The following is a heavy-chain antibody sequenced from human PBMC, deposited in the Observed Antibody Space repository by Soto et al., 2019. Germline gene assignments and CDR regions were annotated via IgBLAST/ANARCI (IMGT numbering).Heavy chain of an antibody. Sequence: EVQLLESGGGLVQPGGSLRLSCAASGFTFSSYAMSWVRPAPGKGLEWVSAISGSGGSTYYADSVKGRFTISRDNSKNTLYLQMNSLRAEDTAVYYCAKDRRSVVVVAASGYWFDPWGQGTLVTVSS. J-gene: IGHJ5*02. CDR1: GFTFSSYA. CDR3: AKDRRSVVVVAASGYWFDP. CDR2: ISGSGGST. V-gene: IGHV3-23*01. D-gene: IGHD2-15*01.